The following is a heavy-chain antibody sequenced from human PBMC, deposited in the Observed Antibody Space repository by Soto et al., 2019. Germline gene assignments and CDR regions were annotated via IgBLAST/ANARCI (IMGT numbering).Heavy chain of an antibody. D-gene: IGHD6-19*01. CDR2: ISGSGGST. J-gene: IGHJ4*02. CDR1: GFTFGNYA. Sequence: EVQLLESGGGLVQPGGSLRLSCAASGFTFGNYAMSWVRQAAGKGLEWVSAISGSGGSTYYADSVKGRFTISRDNSKNTLSLQMNSLRVEDTAVYYCAKDDGSGWYFGPWGQGTLLTVSS. CDR3: AKDDGSGWYFGP. V-gene: IGHV3-23*01.